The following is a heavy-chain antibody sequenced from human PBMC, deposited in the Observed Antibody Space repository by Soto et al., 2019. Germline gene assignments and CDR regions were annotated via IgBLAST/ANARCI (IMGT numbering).Heavy chain of an antibody. CDR3: ARGGTTLSTYYYYGMDV. J-gene: IGHJ6*02. D-gene: IGHD5-12*01. CDR1: GYTFTSYG. CDR2: ISAYNGNT. V-gene: IGHV1-18*01. Sequence: QVQLVQSGAEVKKPGASVKVSCKASGYTFTSYGISWVRQAPGQGLEWMGWISAYNGNTNYAQKFQGRVTITADKSTSTAYMELSSLRSEDTAVYYCARGGTTLSTYYYYGMDVWGQGTTVTVSS.